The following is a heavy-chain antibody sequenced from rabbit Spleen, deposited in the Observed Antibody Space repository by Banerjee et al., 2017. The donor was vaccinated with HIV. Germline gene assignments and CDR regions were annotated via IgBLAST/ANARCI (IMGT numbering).Heavy chain of an antibody. D-gene: IGHD4-1*01. CDR3: TRDRVTSGWRGDL. J-gene: IGHJ4*01. CDR1: GVSFSGSSY. CDR2: INAVTGKA. Sequence: QEQLVESGGGLVKPGASLTLTCIASGVSFSGSSYMCWVRQAPGKGLEWIACINAVTGKAVYASWAKGRFTFSKTSSTTVTLQMTSLTAADTATYFCTRDRVTSGWRGDLWGQGTLVTVS. V-gene: IGHV1S45*01.